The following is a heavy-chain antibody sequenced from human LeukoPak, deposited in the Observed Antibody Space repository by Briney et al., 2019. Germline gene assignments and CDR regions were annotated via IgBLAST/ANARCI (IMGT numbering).Heavy chain of an antibody. CDR2: INPNSGGT. Sequence: ASVKVSCKASGYTFPGYFLHWVRQAPGQGLEWMGWINPNSGGTKYAQKFRDRVIMTRDTSISTAYMELSRLRSDDTAVYYCARDYSSDGFDIWGQGTMVTVSS. V-gene: IGHV1-2*02. D-gene: IGHD2-21*01. J-gene: IGHJ3*02. CDR1: GYTFPGYF. CDR3: ARDYSSDGFDI.